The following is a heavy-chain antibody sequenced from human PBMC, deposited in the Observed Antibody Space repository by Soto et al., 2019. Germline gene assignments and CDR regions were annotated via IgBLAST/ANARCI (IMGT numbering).Heavy chain of an antibody. Sequence: GGSLRLSCAASGFTFSSYAMHWVRQAPGKGLEYVSAISSNGGSTYYANSVKGRFTISRDNSKNTLYLQMGSLRAEDMAVYYWARDGGSGTTTGVFDYWGQGTLVTVSS. CDR3: ARDGGSGTTTGVFDY. CDR2: ISSNGGST. D-gene: IGHD3-10*01. J-gene: IGHJ4*02. CDR1: GFTFSSYA. V-gene: IGHV3-64*01.